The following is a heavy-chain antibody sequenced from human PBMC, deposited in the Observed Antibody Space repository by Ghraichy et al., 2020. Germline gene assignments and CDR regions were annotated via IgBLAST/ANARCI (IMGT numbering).Heavy chain of an antibody. CDR3: ARDLGCSGGSCLYYGMDV. CDR2: ISSSSSTI. J-gene: IGHJ6*02. CDR1: GFTFSGYS. Sequence: GESLNISCAASGFTFSGYSMNWVRQAPGKGLEWVSYISSSSSTIYNADSVKGRFTISRDNAKNSLYLQMNSLRDEDTAVYYCARDLGCSGGSCLYYGMDVWGQGTTVTVSS. D-gene: IGHD2-15*01. V-gene: IGHV3-48*02.